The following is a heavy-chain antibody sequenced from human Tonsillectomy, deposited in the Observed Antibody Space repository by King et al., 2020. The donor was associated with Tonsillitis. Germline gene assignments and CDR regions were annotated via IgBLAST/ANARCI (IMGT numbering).Heavy chain of an antibody. Sequence: LVESGGGLVQPGGSLRLSCAASGFTFSSYWMSWVRQAPGKGLEWVANIKLDGSEKYYVDSVKGRFTISRDNAKNSLYLQMNSLRAEDTAVYYCAREISGWVNGRVGVYFDYWGQGILVTVSS. V-gene: IGHV3-7*03. CDR1: GFTFSSYW. D-gene: IGHD6-19*01. CDR3: AREISGWVNGRVGVYFDY. J-gene: IGHJ4*02. CDR2: IKLDGSEK.